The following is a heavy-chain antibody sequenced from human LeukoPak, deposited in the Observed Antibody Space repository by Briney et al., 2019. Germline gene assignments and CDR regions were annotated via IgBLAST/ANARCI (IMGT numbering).Heavy chain of an antibody. J-gene: IGHJ4*02. CDR2: IYSGGST. D-gene: IGHD2-2*01. Sequence: GGSLRLSCAVSGFTVSSNYMSWVRQAPGKGLEWVSVIYSGGSTYYADSVKGRFTISRHNSKNTLYPQMNSLRAEDTAVYYCARERYCSSTSCYPFDYWGQGTLVTVSS. V-gene: IGHV3-53*04. CDR3: ARERYCSSTSCYPFDY. CDR1: GFTVSSNY.